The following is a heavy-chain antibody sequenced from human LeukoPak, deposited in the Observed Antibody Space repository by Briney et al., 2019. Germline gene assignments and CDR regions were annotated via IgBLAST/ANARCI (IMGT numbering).Heavy chain of an antibody. CDR2: VYYSGRT. J-gene: IGHJ4*02. D-gene: IGHD7-27*01. V-gene: IGHV4-59*01. CDR3: ASNTGTVFGY. Sequence: SETLSLTCTGSGDFITAYYWSWIRQPPGKGLEWIGYVYYSGRTEYNPSLRSRVTISLEMSKHPFSLNLTSVTAADTAVYYCASNTGTVFGYWGQGALVTVSS. CDR1: GDFITAYY.